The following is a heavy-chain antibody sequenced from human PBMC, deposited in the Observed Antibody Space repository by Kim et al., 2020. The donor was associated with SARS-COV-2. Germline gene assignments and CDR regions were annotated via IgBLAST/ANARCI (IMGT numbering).Heavy chain of an antibody. J-gene: IGHJ6*02. D-gene: IGHD6-25*01. CDR3: AKVLGSGYYYYGMDV. Sequence: VKGRLTKSRDNSTNTLYLQMNSLRAKDTAVYYCAKVLGSGYYYYGMDVWGQGTTVTVSS. V-gene: IGHV3-23*03.